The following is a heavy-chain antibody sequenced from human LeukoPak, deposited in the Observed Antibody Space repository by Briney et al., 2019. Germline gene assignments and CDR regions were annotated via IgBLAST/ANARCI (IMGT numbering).Heavy chain of an antibody. D-gene: IGHD6-19*01. CDR2: INHSGST. V-gene: IGHV4-34*01. Sequence: TSETLSLTCAVYGGSFSGYYWSWIRQPPGKGLEWIGEINHSGSTNYNPSLKSRVTISVDTSKNQFSLKLSSVTAADTAVYYCARVGEAVAGTEYDWFDPWGQGTLVTVSS. J-gene: IGHJ5*02. CDR1: GGSFSGYY. CDR3: ARVGEAVAGTEYDWFDP.